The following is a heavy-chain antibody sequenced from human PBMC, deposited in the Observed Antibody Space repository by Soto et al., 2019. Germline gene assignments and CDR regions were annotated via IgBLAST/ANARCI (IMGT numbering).Heavy chain of an antibody. D-gene: IGHD5-18*01. V-gene: IGHV4-34*01. J-gene: IGHJ6*02. CDR1: GGSFSGYY. CDR3: ARVQYGDTAMVKVYYYGMDV. Sequence: SETLSLTCAVYGGSFSGYYLSWSRQPPGKGLEWIGEINHSGITNYNPSLKSRVTISVDTSKNQFSLKLSSVTAADTAVYYCARVQYGDTAMVKVYYYGMDVWGQGTTVTVSS. CDR2: INHSGIT.